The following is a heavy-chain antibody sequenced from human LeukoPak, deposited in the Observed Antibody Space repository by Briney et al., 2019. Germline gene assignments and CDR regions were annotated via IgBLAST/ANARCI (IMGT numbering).Heavy chain of an antibody. J-gene: IGHJ4*02. Sequence: GGSLRLSCAASGFTFRSYWMNWVRQAPGKGLEWVSYISTSSGTIFYADSVKGRFTISRDNAKNSLYLQMDSLRDEDTAVYSCARKSYYYDSSGYFFDYWGQGTLVTVSS. CDR3: ARKSYYYDSSGYFFDY. V-gene: IGHV3-48*02. D-gene: IGHD3-22*01. CDR1: GFTFRSYW. CDR2: ISTSSGTI.